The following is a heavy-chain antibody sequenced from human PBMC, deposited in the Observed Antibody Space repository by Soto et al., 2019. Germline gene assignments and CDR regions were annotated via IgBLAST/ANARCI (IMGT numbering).Heavy chain of an antibody. CDR2: IWYDGSNK. J-gene: IGHJ3*02. D-gene: IGHD2-8*01. CDR3: AREVSVLNAFDI. CDR1: GFTFSRYG. Sequence: GGSLRLSCAASGFTFSRYGMHWVRQAPGKGLEWVAVIWYDGSNKYYADSVKGRFTISRDNSKNTLYLQMNSLRAEDTAVYYCAREVSVLNAFDIWGQGTMVTVSS. V-gene: IGHV3-33*01.